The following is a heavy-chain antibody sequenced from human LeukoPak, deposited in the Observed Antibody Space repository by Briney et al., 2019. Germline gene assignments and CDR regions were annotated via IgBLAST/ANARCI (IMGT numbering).Heavy chain of an antibody. Sequence: SETLSLTCTVSGGSISSSSYYWGWIRQPPGKGLEWIGSIYYSGSTYYNPSLRSRVTISVDTSKIQISLKLNSVTAADTAVYYCARLRDYYYNYMDVWGKGTTVTISS. V-gene: IGHV4-39*01. J-gene: IGHJ6*03. CDR3: ARLRDYYYNYMDV. CDR1: GGSISSSSYY. CDR2: IYYSGST.